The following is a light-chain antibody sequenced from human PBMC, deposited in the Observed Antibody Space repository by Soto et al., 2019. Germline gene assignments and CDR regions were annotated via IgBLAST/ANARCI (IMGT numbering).Light chain of an antibody. V-gene: IGKV3-11*01. J-gene: IGKJ4*01. CDR2: DAS. Sequence: EIVLTQSPPTLSLSPGERATLSCRASRSVSSYFAWYQQKPGQAPRLLIYDASTRAADIPARFSGSGSGTDFTLTISSLEPEDFAVYYCQQRSDWPLTFGGGTKVEIK. CDR1: RSVSSY. CDR3: QQRSDWPLT.